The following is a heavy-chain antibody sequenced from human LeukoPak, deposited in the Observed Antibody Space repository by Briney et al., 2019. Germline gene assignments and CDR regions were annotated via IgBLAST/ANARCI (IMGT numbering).Heavy chain of an antibody. V-gene: IGHV1-18*01. CDR2: ISAYNGNT. J-gene: IGHJ4*02. D-gene: IGHD3-16*01. CDR1: NYTFTSNG. CDR3: ARTRLGKPQIDY. Sequence: ASVKLLSKASNYTFTSNGISCGRQAPGQGLEWMGWISAYNGNTNYAQKLQGRVTMTTDTSTSTAYMELRSLRSDDTAVYYCARTRLGKPQIDYWGQGTLVTVSS.